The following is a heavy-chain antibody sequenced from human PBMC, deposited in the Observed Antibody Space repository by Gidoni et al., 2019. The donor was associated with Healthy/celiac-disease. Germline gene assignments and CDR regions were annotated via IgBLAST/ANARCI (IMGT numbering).Heavy chain of an antibody. D-gene: IGHD6-6*01. Sequence: QVQLVQSGAEVKKPGASVKVSCKASGYTFTSYGVRWVGQAPGQGLEWIEWISVYNGNTNYAQKRQGRVTMTTDTSTSTTYMGLRSLRSEDTAVYYCARDRRIAARPSYYYYGMDVWGQGTTVTVSS. CDR3: ARDRRIAARPSYYYYGMDV. CDR1: GYTFTSYG. J-gene: IGHJ6*02. CDR2: ISVYNGNT. V-gene: IGHV1-18*01.